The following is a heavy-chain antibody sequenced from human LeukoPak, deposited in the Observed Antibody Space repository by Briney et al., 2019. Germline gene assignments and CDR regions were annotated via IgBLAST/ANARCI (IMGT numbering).Heavy chain of an antibody. D-gene: IGHD3-16*02. CDR3: ARVAYDYVWGSYRIFDY. V-gene: IGHV1-2*06. CDR2: VNPNSGGT. CDR1: GYTFTGYY. Sequence: GASVKVSCKASGYTFTGYYMHWVRQAPGQGLEWMGRVNPNSGGTNYAQKIQGRVTMTRDTSISTAYMELSRLRSDDTAVYYCARVAYDYVWGSYRIFDYWGQGTLVTVSS. J-gene: IGHJ4*02.